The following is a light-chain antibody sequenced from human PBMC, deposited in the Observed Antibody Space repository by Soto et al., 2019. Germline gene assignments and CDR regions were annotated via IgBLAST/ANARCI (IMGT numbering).Light chain of an antibody. CDR2: GAS. CDR3: HHYGYGADT. CDR1: ESVRNNS. J-gene: IGKJ2*01. Sequence: LILTQSPGTLSLSPGERATLSCRASESVRNNSLAWYQQHPGQAPRLLIFGASSRATGIQDRFTGTESGGDFRLTNSRLEPDDSAVYFCHHYGYGADTFGQGTKLEIK. V-gene: IGKV3-20*01.